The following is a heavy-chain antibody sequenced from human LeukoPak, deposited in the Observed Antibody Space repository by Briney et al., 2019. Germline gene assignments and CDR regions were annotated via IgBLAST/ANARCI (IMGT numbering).Heavy chain of an antibody. V-gene: IGHV4-31*03. D-gene: IGHD2-8*01. CDR3: ARDPIDCTNGVCPDYYYYGMDV. J-gene: IGHJ6*02. CDR2: IYYSGST. CDR1: GGSISSGGYY. Sequence: SETLSLTCTVSGGSISSGGYYWSWIRQHPGKGLEWIGYIYYSGSTYYNPSLKSRVTISVDTSKNQLSLKLSSVTAADTAVYYCARDPIDCTNGVCPDYYYYGMDVWGQGTTVTVSS.